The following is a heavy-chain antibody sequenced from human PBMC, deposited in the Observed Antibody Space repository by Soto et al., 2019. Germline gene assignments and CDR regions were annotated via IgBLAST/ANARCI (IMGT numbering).Heavy chain of an antibody. D-gene: IGHD2-2*01. CDR2: ISASNGNT. CDR1: GYTFTNYG. Sequence: GASVKVSCKASGYTFTNYGISWVRQAPGQGLEWMGWISASNGNTNYAQKVQGRVTMTTDTSTSTAYMELRSLRSDDTAVYYCAREGYCSSTSCYEAYYYGMDVWGQGTTVTVS. CDR3: AREGYCSSTSCYEAYYYGMDV. J-gene: IGHJ6*02. V-gene: IGHV1-18*01.